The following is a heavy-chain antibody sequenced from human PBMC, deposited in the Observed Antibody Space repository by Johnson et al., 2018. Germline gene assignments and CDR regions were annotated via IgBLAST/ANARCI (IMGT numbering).Heavy chain of an antibody. CDR3: ALYCSGGGCYDMGGAFDI. Sequence: VQLVQSGGGLVKXGGSXRLXCAASGFTFSSHAMTWVRQAPGKGLEWVSVVLPDGYSKYADSLKGRFTIPRDNSKDMLSLQMNSLSAEDTAVYYCALYCSGGGCYDMGGAFDIWGQGTMVTVSS. CDR2: VLPDGYS. D-gene: IGHD2-15*01. J-gene: IGHJ3*02. CDR1: GFTFSSHA. V-gene: IGHV3-23*04.